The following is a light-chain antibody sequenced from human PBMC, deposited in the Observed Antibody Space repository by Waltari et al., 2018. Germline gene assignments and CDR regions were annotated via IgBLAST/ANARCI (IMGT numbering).Light chain of an antibody. CDR3: AAWDDSLNGWV. J-gene: IGLJ3*02. CDR1: SSNIGSNT. CDR2: RNN. Sequence: QSVLTQPPSASGTPGQRVTISCSGSSSNIGSNTVNWYQQHPGTAPKPLIYRNNRRPSRVPDRSSGSKSGTSASRAISGLQSEDEADYYCAAWDDSLNGWVFGGGTKLTVL. V-gene: IGLV1-44*01.